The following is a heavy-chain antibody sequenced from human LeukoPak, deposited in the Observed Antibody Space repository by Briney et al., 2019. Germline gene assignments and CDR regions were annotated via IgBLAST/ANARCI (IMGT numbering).Heavy chain of an antibody. CDR3: ARGVLRFPPDV. J-gene: IGHJ6*02. CDR2: INHSGST. V-gene: IGHV4-34*01. CDR1: GGSFSGYY. D-gene: IGHD3-3*01. Sequence: PSETLSLTCAVYGGSFSGYYWSWIRQPPGKGLEWIGEINHSGSTNYNPSLKSRVTISVDTSKNQFSLKLSSVTAADTAVYYCARGVLRFPPDVWGQGTTVTVSS.